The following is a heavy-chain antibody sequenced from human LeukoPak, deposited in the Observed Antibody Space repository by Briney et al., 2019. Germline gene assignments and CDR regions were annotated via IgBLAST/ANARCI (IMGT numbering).Heavy chain of an antibody. CDR3: ARDQGYSSGWYSPLDY. D-gene: IGHD6-13*01. V-gene: IGHV3-21*01. Sequence: GGSLRLSCAASGFTFSSYSMNWVRQAPGKGLEWVSSISSSSSYIYYADSVKGRFTISRDNAKNSLYLQMNSLRADDTSVYYCARDQGYSSGWYSPLDYWGQGTLVTVYS. CDR2: ISSSSSYI. CDR1: GFTFSSYS. J-gene: IGHJ4*02.